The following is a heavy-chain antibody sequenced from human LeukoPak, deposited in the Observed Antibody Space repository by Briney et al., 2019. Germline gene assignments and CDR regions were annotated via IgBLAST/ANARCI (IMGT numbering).Heavy chain of an antibody. CDR3: ARDGSVSMITFGGVTLAYYFDY. V-gene: IGHV3-30-3*01. CDR1: GFTFSSYA. Sequence: GRSLRLSCAASGFTFSSYAMHWVRQAPGKGLEWVAVISYDGSNKYYADSVKGRFTISRDNSKNTLYLQMNSLGAEDTAVYYCARDGSVSMITFGGVTLAYYFDYWGQGTLVTVSS. D-gene: IGHD3-16*01. CDR2: ISYDGSNK. J-gene: IGHJ4*02.